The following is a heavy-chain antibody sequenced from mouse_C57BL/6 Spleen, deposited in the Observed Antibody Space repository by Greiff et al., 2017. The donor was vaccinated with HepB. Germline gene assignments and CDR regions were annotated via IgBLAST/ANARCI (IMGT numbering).Heavy chain of an antibody. CDR3: AREGGYAMDY. CDR1: GFTFSDYG. CDR2: ISSGSSTI. J-gene: IGHJ4*01. Sequence: DVKLVESGGGLVKPGGSLKLSCAASGFTFSDYGMHWVRQAPEKGLEWVAYISSGSSTIYYADTVKGRFTISRDNAKNTLFLQMTSLRSEDTAMYYCAREGGYAMDYWGQGTSVTVSS. V-gene: IGHV5-17*01. D-gene: IGHD3-3*01.